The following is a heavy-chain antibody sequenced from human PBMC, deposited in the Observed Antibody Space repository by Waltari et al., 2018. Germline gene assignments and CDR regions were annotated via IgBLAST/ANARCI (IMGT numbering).Heavy chain of an antibody. D-gene: IGHD6-25*01. V-gene: IGHV3-53*01. J-gene: IGHJ4*02. CDR3: TRGSADDS. CDR2: IYSGGKR. CDR1: GFNVNGTS. Sequence: EALLVHSGGGMIQPGGSLRLSCAAYGFNVNGTSMNWVRQAPGKGLQWVSTIYSGGKRFYADSVKGRFTLSRDDFTNILYLQMNSLRAEYTATYYCTRGSADDSWGQGTLVTVSS.